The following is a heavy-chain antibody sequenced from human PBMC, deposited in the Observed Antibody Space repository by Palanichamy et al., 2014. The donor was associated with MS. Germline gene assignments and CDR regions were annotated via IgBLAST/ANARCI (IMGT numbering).Heavy chain of an antibody. CDR1: GFTVSSNY. CDR2: IYSGGDT. D-gene: IGHD2-8*01. V-gene: IGHV3-53*01. Sequence: EVQLVESGGGLIQPGGSLRLSCAASGFTVSSNYLSWVRQASGKGLEWVSAIYSGGDTYYADSVKGRFTISRDNSKNTLYLQLNSLRAEDTAVYYCASPRGVVDSWGQGTLVTVTS. J-gene: IGHJ4*02. CDR3: ASPRGVVDS.